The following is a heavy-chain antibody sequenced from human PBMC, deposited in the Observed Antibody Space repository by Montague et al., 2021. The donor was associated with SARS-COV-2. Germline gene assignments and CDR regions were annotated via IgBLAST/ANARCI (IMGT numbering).Heavy chain of an antibody. V-gene: IGHV4-39*07. CDR2: ISHREXT. D-gene: IGHD3-10*01. CDR1: GRSIISTSSY. CDR3: VRVSWYYYGSGAFDY. Sequence: SETLSLTCTVSGRSIISTSSYWGWIRQPPGGGLEWIGSISHREXTXYXXXXKXPVTISVDTSKNQFSLKMISVTAADTGIYYCVRVSWYYYGSGAFDYWGQGTLVTVSA. J-gene: IGHJ4*02.